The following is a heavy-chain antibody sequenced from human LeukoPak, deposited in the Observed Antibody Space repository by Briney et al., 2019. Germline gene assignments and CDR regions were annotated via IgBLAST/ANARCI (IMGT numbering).Heavy chain of an antibody. CDR2: ISGTGGST. Sequence: GGSLRLSCAASGFTFSSYAMTWVRQAPGKGLEWVSTISGTGGSTYYADSVKGRFTISRDNSKNTLYLQMNSLRAEDTAVYYCAKDRPPPYCSSTTCYAEFPDYWGQGTLVTVSS. D-gene: IGHD2-2*01. CDR3: AKDRPPPYCSSTTCYAEFPDY. CDR1: GFTFSSYA. J-gene: IGHJ4*02. V-gene: IGHV3-23*01.